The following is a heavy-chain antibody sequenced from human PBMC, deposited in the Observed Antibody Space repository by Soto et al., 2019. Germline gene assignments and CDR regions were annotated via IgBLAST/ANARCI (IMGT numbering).Heavy chain of an antibody. CDR2: ISGSGGST. Sequence: LRLSCAASGFTFSSYAMSWVRQAPGKGLEWVSAISGSGGSTYYADSVKGRFTISRDNSKNTLYLQMNSLRAEDTAVYYCAKDLGVTMIVVVTPFDYWGQGTLVTVSS. V-gene: IGHV3-23*01. J-gene: IGHJ4*02. CDR1: GFTFSSYA. D-gene: IGHD3-22*01. CDR3: AKDLGVTMIVVVTPFDY.